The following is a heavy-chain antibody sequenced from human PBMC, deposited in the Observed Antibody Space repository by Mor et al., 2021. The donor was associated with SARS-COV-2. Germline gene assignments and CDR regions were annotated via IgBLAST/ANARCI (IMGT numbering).Heavy chain of an antibody. V-gene: IGHV3-7*04. D-gene: IGHD3-10*01. Sequence: GRFTFSRDNAKNSLYLQMNSLRAEDTAVYYCARIVTTIGSGVFDYWGQGTQVTVSS. J-gene: IGHJ4*02. CDR3: ARIVTTIGSGVFDY.